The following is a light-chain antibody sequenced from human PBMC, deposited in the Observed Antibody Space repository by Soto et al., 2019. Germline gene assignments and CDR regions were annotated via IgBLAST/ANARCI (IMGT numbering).Light chain of an antibody. Sequence: IQMTQSPSTLSASVGDRVTITCRASRDITDYLAWYQQKPGQVPKLLIYAASTLQSGVPSRFTASGSETDFTLTITGLQPEDFATYYCQNYDSAPWTFGQGTKVDIK. CDR3: QNYDSAPWT. J-gene: IGKJ1*01. V-gene: IGKV1-27*01. CDR1: RDITDY. CDR2: AAS.